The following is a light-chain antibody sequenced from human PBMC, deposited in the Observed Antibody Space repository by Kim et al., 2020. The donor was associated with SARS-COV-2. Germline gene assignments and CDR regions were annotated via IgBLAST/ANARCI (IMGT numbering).Light chain of an antibody. Sequence: KTVAISCIRSSGNLSSNYVQWYQQRPGNSPPILIYEGNQRPSGVPDRFSGSIDSSSNSATLTISGLRTEDEADYYCQSYDDSNPVVFGGGTQLTVL. CDR1: SGNLSSNY. J-gene: IGLJ2*01. CDR2: EGN. CDR3: QSYDDSNPVV. V-gene: IGLV6-57*01.